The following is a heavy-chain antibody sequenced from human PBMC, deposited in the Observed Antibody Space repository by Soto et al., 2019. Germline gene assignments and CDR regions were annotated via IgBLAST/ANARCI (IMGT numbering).Heavy chain of an antibody. CDR3: ARSAYGDYFYYYYMDV. CDR2: INSDGSTT. V-gene: IGHV3-74*01. J-gene: IGHJ6*03. CDR1: GFTFSSYW. Sequence: EVQLVESGGGLVQPGGSQRLSCAASGFTFSSYWMHWVRQAPGKGLVWVSRINSDGSTTNYADSVKGRFTISRDIAKNTLYLQMNSLRAEDTAVYYCARSAYGDYFYYYYMDVWGNGTTVTVSS. D-gene: IGHD4-17*01.